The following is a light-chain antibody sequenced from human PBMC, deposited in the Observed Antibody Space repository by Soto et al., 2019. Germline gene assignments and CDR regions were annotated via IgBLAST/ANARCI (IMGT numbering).Light chain of an antibody. Sequence: EIVLTQSPGTLSLSPGERATLSCRASQSVSSSFLAWYQQKPRQAPRLLIYGASSRATGIPDRFSGSGSGTDFTLTISSLQPDDLAIYYRQQHESYPCTFGQGTQVE. CDR3: QQHESYPCT. CDR2: GAS. V-gene: IGKV3-20*01. CDR1: QSVSSSF. J-gene: IGKJ1*01.